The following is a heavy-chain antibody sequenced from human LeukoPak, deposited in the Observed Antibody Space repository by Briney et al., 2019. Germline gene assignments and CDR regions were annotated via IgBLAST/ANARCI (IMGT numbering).Heavy chain of an antibody. CDR3: ARRMYYYDSSGEFDI. CDR1: GYSIIRGYY. J-gene: IGHJ3*02. D-gene: IGHD3-22*01. Sequence: SETLSLTCDVSGYSIIRGYYWGWVRQPPGKGLEFIGSMYQSGTTYYNPSFKSRVTISIDTSKNQFSLTLRSVTAADTAVYYCARRMYYYDSSGEFDIWGQGTMVTVSS. CDR2: MYQSGTT. V-gene: IGHV4-38-2*01.